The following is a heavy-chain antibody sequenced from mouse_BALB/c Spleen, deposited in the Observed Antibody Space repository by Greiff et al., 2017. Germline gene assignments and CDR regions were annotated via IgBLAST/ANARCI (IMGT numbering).Heavy chain of an antibody. J-gene: IGHJ1*01. V-gene: IGHV1-39*01. CDR2: IDPYYGGT. CDR3: ARRGRGSRDWYFDV. CDR1: GYSFTGYN. D-gene: IGHD1-1*01. Sequence: EVQLQQSGPELAKPGASVKISCKASGYSFTGYNMNWVKQSNGKSLEWIGNIDPYYGGTSYNQKSKGKATLTVDKSSSTAYMQLKRLTSEDSAVYYCARRGRGSRDWYFDVWGAGTTVTVSS.